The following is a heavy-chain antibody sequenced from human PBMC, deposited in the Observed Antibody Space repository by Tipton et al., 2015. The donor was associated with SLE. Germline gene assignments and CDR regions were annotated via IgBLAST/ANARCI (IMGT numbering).Heavy chain of an antibody. D-gene: IGHD4-17*01. CDR2: VSYSGST. J-gene: IGHJ4*02. V-gene: IGHV4-59*01. Sequence: TLSLTCSVSGGSINVYYWSWVRQPPGKGLEWIGYVSYSGSTHYNPSLQSRITISVDTSKNQFSVRLTSVTAADTAVYYCARDPSDGDYGVYYFDYWGQGTLVTVSP. CDR3: ARDPSDGDYGVYYFDY. CDR1: GGSINVYY.